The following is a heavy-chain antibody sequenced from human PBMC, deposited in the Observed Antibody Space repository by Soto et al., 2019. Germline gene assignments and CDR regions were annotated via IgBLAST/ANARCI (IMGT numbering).Heavy chain of an antibody. CDR1: GGSITNTDYY. V-gene: IGHV4-30-4*01. J-gene: IGHJ6*01. CDR2: IDYSGST. CDR3: ARDGPYYERMHL. Sequence: PLGLTCSVSGGSITNTDYYWNWIRQSPGKGLEWIGSIDYSGSTYYNPSLKSRVIISADTSKNLFSLKLRSVAAADTALYFCARDGPYYERMHLGG.